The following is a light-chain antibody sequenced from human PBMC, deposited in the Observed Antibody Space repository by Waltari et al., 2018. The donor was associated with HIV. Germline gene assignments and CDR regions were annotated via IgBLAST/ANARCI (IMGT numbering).Light chain of an antibody. CDR3: GTCDNIMSVWV. Sequence: QSVLTQPPSVSAAPGQTVTISCSGTSSNTGNNYVSWYQQVPGTAPKLLVYDHNERPSGIRDRFSASKSGTSATLDITGLQPGDEADYYCGTCDNIMSVWVFGGGTKLTVL. J-gene: IGLJ3*02. CDR1: SSNTGNNY. CDR2: DHN. V-gene: IGLV1-51*01.